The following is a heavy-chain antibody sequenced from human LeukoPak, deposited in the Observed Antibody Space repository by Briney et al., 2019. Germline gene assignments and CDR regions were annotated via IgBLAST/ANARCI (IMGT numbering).Heavy chain of an antibody. CDR3: AKEIIVGATTAFDY. J-gene: IGHJ4*02. Sequence: GGSLRLSCAASGFTFSSHWMHWVRQAPGKGLEWVSGISWNSGSIGYADSVKGRFTISRDNAKNSLYLQMNSLRAEDTALYYCAKEIIVGATTAFDYWGQGTLVTVSS. CDR1: GFTFSSHW. V-gene: IGHV3-9*01. D-gene: IGHD1-26*01. CDR2: ISWNSGSI.